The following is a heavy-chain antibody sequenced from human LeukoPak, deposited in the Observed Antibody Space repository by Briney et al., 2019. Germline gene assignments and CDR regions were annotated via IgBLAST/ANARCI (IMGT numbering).Heavy chain of an antibody. CDR2: ISAYNGNT. CDR3: ARGDYDFWSGYSRLPWFDP. Sequence: GASVKVSCKASGYTFTSYGISWVRQAPGQGLEWMGWISAYNGNTNYAQKLQGRVTMTTDTSTSTAYMELRSLRSDDTAVYYCARGDYDFWSGYSRLPWFDPWGQGTLVTVSS. V-gene: IGHV1-18*01. D-gene: IGHD3-3*01. J-gene: IGHJ5*02. CDR1: GYTFTSYG.